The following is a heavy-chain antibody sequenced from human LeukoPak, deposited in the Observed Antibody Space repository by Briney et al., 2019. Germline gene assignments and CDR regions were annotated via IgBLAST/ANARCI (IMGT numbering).Heavy chain of an antibody. V-gene: IGHV3-7*01. Sequence: PGGSLRLSCEASGFTFSSYWMSWVRQAPGKGLEWVAHIKEDESDEYYVDSVRGRFTASRDNAKNSVKLQMNSLRVKDTAVYYCARWRGRQSEFDYWGQGTLVTVSS. J-gene: IGHJ4*02. CDR3: ARWRGRQSEFDY. CDR1: GFTFSSYW. D-gene: IGHD1-1*01. CDR2: IKEDESDE.